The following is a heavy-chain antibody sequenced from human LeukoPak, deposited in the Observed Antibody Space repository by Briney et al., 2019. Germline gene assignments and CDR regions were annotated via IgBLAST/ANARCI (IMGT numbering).Heavy chain of an antibody. CDR3: AKELTKDGDD. V-gene: IGHV3-7*03. Sequence: GGSLRLSCEGSAFIFSGHWMNWVRQTPGKGLEWVASIKEDGSERQYVDSVKGRFTISRDNSKNTLYLQMNSLRAEDTAVYYCAKELTKDGDDWGQGTLVTVSS. D-gene: IGHD2-8*01. CDR2: IKEDGSER. J-gene: IGHJ4*02. CDR1: AFIFSGHW.